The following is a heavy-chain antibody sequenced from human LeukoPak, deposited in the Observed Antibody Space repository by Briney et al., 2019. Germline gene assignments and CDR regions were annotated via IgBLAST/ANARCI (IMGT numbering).Heavy chain of an antibody. V-gene: IGHV3-74*01. CDR2: INTDGTTT. Sequence: GGSLRLSCAVSGFTFSTYWMHWVRQAPGKGLVWVSRINTDGTTTTYADSVKGRFTISRDNAKNTLYLQMDSLRAEDTAVYYCARDAVDTANAVWGQGTTVTVSS. D-gene: IGHD5-18*01. CDR1: GFTFSTYW. J-gene: IGHJ6*02. CDR3: ARDAVDTANAV.